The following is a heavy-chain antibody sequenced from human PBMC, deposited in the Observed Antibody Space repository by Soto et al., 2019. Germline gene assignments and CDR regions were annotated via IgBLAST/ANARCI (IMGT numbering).Heavy chain of an antibody. J-gene: IGHJ4*02. CDR3: AGKGERPLDYYEKVN. CDR1: GFTFSSYA. D-gene: IGHD3-22*01. Sequence: WGSLRLSCAASGFTFSSYAMHWVRQAPSKGLEWVAVISYDGSNKYYADSVKGRFTISRDNSKNTLYPQMNRLRAEDRAWCEGAGKGERPLDYYEKVNWGKGTLVTGPS. CDR2: ISYDGSNK. V-gene: IGHV3-30-3*01.